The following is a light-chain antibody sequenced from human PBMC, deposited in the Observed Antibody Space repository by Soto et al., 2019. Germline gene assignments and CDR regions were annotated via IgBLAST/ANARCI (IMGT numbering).Light chain of an antibody. CDR1: QSVSSK. Sequence: EIVMTQSPATLSVSPGERATLSCRASQSVSSKLAWYQQRPGQAPRLLIYGASTRATGIPARFSGSGSGTEFTLTISSLQSEDFAVYYCQQYDNWPPITFGQGTRLEIK. V-gene: IGKV3-15*01. CDR3: QQYDNWPPIT. J-gene: IGKJ5*01. CDR2: GAS.